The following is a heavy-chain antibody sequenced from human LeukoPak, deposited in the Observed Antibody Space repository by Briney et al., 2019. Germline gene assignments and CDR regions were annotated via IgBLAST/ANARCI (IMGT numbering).Heavy chain of an antibody. CDR2: ISWNSGSI. Sequence: GRSLRLPCAASGFTFDDYAMHWVRQAPGKGLEWVSGISWNSGSIGYADSEKGRFTISRDNAKNSLYLQMNSLRAEDTALYYCAKSRVSGYRHPFDYWGQGTLVTVSS. CDR1: GFTFDDYA. V-gene: IGHV3-9*01. D-gene: IGHD3-22*01. J-gene: IGHJ4*02. CDR3: AKSRVSGYRHPFDY.